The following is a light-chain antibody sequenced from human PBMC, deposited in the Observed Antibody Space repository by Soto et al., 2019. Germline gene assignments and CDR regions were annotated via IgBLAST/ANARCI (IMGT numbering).Light chain of an antibody. CDR2: KAS. CDR3: QQYDGYSPQT. Sequence: DIQMTQSPSTLSGSVGDRVTITCRASQTISSWLAWYQQKPGKAPKLLIDKASTLKIGVPSRFRGSGSVTEFTLTINGLQPDDFATYYCQQYDGYSPQTFGQGTKVDIK. V-gene: IGKV1-5*03. CDR1: QTISSW. J-gene: IGKJ1*01.